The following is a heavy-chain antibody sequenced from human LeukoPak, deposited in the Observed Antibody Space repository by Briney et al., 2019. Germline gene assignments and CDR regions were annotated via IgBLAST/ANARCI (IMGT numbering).Heavy chain of an antibody. D-gene: IGHD6-6*01. CDR1: GYTFTSYG. J-gene: IGHJ6*02. CDR2: IIPIFGTA. CDR3: ARGRYSSSINSMDV. V-gene: IGHV1-69*13. Sequence: ASVKVSCKASGYTFTSYGISWVRQAPGQGLEWMGGIIPIFGTANYAQKFQGRVTITADESTSTAYMELSSLRSEDTAVYHCARGRYSSSINSMDVWGQGTTVTVSS.